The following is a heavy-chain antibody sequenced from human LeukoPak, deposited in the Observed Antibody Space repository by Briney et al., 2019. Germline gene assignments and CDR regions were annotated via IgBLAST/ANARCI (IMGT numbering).Heavy chain of an antibody. CDR3: ARTIVGATEPYYYYGMGV. Sequence: SETLSLTCTVSGGSISSYNWSWIRQPPGKGLEWIGYIYYSGSTNYNPSLKSRVTISVDTSKNQFSLKLSSVTAADTAVYYCARTIVGATEPYYYYGMGVWGQGTTVTVSS. CDR1: GGSISSYN. D-gene: IGHD1-26*01. V-gene: IGHV4-59*01. CDR2: IYYSGST. J-gene: IGHJ6*02.